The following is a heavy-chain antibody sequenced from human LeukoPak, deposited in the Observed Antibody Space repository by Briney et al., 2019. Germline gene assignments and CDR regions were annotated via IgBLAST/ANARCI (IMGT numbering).Heavy chain of an antibody. D-gene: IGHD3-22*01. CDR3: ARVTGYMIEDYFDY. J-gene: IGHJ4*02. CDR2: IYYSRST. V-gene: IGHV4-59*01. Sequence: SETLSLTCTVSGRSISSYYWSWIRHPPGEGLEWIGYIYYSRSTNYKPALKSRVTISVETSKNQFSLKLRSVTAADTAVYYCARVTGYMIEDYFDYWGQGNLVTVSS. CDR1: GRSISSYY.